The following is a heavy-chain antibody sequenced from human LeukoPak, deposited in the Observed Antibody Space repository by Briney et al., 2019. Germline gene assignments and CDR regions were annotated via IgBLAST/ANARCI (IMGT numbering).Heavy chain of an antibody. D-gene: IGHD3-9*01. CDR2: IYDGGFT. CDR1: GFTVSNNY. CDR3: ARDSLDYYFDY. Sequence: GGSLRLSCAGSGFTVSNNYMAWVRQAPGKGLEWVSVIYDGGFTEYTDSVKGRFTISRDNSKNTLYLQMNSLRAEDTAVYYCARDSLDYYFDYWGQGTLVTVSS. J-gene: IGHJ4*02. V-gene: IGHV3-66*01.